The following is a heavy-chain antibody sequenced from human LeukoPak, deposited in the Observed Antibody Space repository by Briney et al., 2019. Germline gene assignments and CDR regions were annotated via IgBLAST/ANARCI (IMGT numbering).Heavy chain of an antibody. J-gene: IGHJ6*02. V-gene: IGHV1-18*01. Sequence: GASVKVSCKASGYTFTSYGISRVRQAPGQGLEWMGWISAYNGNTNYAQKLQGRVTMTTDTSTSTAYMELGSLRSDDTAVYYCARAWFGELSRYYYYYGMDVWGQGITVTVSS. D-gene: IGHD3-10*01. CDR3: ARAWFGELSRYYYYYGMDV. CDR1: GYTFTSYG. CDR2: ISAYNGNT.